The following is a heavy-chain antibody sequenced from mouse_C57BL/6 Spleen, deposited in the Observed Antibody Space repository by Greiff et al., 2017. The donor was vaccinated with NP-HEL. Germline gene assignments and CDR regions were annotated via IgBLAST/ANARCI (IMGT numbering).Heavy chain of an antibody. J-gene: IGHJ2*01. V-gene: IGHV1-42*01. CDR2: INPSTGGT. Sequence: VQLQQSGPELVKPGASVKISCKASGYSFTGYYMNWVKQSPEKSFEWIGEINPSTGGTTYNQKFKAKATLTVDKSSSTAYMQLKSLTSEDSAVYYCARSETTVVANFDYWGQGTTLTVSS. D-gene: IGHD1-1*01. CDR1: GYSFTGYY. CDR3: ARSETTVVANFDY.